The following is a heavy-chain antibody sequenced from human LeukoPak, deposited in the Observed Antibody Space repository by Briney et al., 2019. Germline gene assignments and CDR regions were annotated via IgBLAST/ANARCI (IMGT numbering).Heavy chain of an antibody. CDR2: INHSGST. Sequence: SETLSLTCAVYGGSFSGYYWSWIRQPPGKGLEWIGEINHSGSTNYNPSLKSRVTISVDTSKNQFSLKLSSVTAAGTAVYYCAKSPSQKGVDVWGQGTTVTVSS. CDR3: AKSPSQKGVDV. V-gene: IGHV4-34*01. J-gene: IGHJ6*02. CDR1: GGSFSGYY.